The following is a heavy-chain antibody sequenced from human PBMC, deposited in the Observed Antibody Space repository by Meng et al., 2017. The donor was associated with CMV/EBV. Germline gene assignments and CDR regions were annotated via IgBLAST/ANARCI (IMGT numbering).Heavy chain of an antibody. J-gene: IGHJ6*02. Sequence: SETLSLTCAVSGGSISSSNWWSWVRQPPGKGLEWIGEIYHSGSTNYNPSLKSRVTISVDTSKNQFSLKLSSVTAADTAVYYCARGFRDTIFGVVIMYGMDVWGQGTTVTVSS. D-gene: IGHD3-3*01. CDR2: IYHSGST. CDR1: GGSISSSNW. CDR3: ARGFRDTIFGVVIMYGMDV. V-gene: IGHV4-4*02.